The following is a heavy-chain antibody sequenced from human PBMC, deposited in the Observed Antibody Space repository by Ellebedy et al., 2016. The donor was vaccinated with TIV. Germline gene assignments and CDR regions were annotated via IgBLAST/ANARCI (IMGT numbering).Heavy chain of an antibody. V-gene: IGHV3-11*01. D-gene: IGHD5-18*01. CDR2: ISSSGSTI. CDR1: GFTFSDYY. CDR3: ARQHTAMDPFDY. J-gene: IGHJ4*02. Sequence: GGSLRLSXAASGFTFSDYYMSWIRQAPGKGLEWVSYISSSGSTIYYADSVKGRFTISRDNAKNSLYLQMNSLRAEDTAVYYCARQHTAMDPFDYWGQGTLVTVSS.